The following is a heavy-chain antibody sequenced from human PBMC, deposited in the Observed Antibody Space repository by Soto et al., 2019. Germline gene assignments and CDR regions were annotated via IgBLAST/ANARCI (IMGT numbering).Heavy chain of an antibody. V-gene: IGHV3-64*07. CDR2: ISSNGGRT. CDR3: AGLHQYGDYAPYYYGMDV. D-gene: IGHD4-17*01. Sequence: EVQLVESGGGLVQPGGSLRLSCAVSGFTFSNYAMYWVRQAPGKGLEYVSGISSNGGRTYYADSVKGRFTISRDNFKDTLYLQMGSLRAEDMAVYYCAGLHQYGDYAPYYYGMDVWGQGTTVTVSS. J-gene: IGHJ6*02. CDR1: GFTFSNYA.